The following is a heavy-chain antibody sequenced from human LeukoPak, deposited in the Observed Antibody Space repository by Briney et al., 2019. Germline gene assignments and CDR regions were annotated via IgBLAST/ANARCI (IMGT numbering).Heavy chain of an antibody. J-gene: IGHJ4*02. D-gene: IGHD6-13*01. CDR1: GGSISSYY. CDR2: IYYSGST. CDR3: ARDPYPPGIAAAGDY. V-gene: IGHV4-59*12. Sequence: SETLSLTCTVSGGSISSYYWSWIRKPPGKGLEWIGYIYYSGSTYYNPSLKSRVTISVDRSKNQFSLKLSSVTAADTAVYYCARDPYPPGIAAAGDYWGQGTLVTVSS.